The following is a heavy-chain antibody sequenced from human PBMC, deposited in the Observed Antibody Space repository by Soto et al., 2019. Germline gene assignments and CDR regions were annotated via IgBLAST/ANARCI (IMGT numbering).Heavy chain of an antibody. V-gene: IGHV1-18*01. CDR1: GYTFTSYG. J-gene: IGHJ6*03. CDR2: ISAYNGNT. D-gene: IGHD3-3*01. CDR3: ARDKQEFLEWLSYYMDV. Sequence: ASVKVSCKASGYTFTSYGISWVRQAPGQGLEWMGWISAYNGNTNYAQKLQGRVTMTTDTSTSTAYMELRSLRSDDTAVYYCARDKQEFLEWLSYYMDVWGKGTTVTVSS.